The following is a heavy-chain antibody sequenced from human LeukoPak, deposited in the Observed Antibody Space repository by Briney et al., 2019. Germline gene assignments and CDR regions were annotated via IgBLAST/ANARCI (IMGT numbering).Heavy chain of an antibody. CDR3: ARSRARYFDWLAPTLFDY. V-gene: IGHV4-59*01. D-gene: IGHD3-9*01. Sequence: SETLSLTCTVSGGSISSYYWSWIRQPPGKGLEWIGYIYYSGSTNYNPSLKSRVTISVDTSKNQFSLKLSSVTAADTAVYYCARSRARYFDWLAPTLFDYWGQGTLVTVSS. J-gene: IGHJ4*02. CDR1: GGSISSYY. CDR2: IYYSGST.